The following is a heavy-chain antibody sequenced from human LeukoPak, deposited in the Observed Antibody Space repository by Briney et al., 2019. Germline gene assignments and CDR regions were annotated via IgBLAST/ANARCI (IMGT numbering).Heavy chain of an antibody. CDR1: GGSISSFY. V-gene: IGHV4-59*08. CDR2: IYYSGST. Sequence: SETLSLTCTVSGGSISSFYWSWIRQPPGKGLEWLGYIYYSGSTNYNPSLKSRVTISVDTSKNQLSLKLSSVTAADTAVYYCARRTLTIFGVANNWFDPWGQGTLVTVSS. J-gene: IGHJ5*02. CDR3: ARRTLTIFGVANNWFDP. D-gene: IGHD3-3*01.